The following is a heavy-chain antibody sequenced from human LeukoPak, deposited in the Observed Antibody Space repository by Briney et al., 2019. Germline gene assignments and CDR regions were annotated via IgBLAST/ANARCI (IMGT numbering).Heavy chain of an antibody. CDR1: GGSFSGYY. V-gene: IGHV4-34*01. D-gene: IGHD6-13*01. Sequence: SETLSLTCAVYGGSFSGYYWSWIRQPPGKGLEWTGEINHSGSTNYNPSLKSRVTISVDTSKNQFSLKLSSVTAADTAVYYCARESFTSSWYRNDAFDIWGQGTMVTVSS. J-gene: IGHJ3*02. CDR3: ARESFTSSWYRNDAFDI. CDR2: INHSGST.